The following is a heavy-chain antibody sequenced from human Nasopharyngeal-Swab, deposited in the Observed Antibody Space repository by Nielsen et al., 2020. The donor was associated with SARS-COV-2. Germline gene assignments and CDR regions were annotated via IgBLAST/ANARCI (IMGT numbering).Heavy chain of an antibody. Sequence: WVRQAPGQGLEWMGIINPSGGSTSYAQKFQGRVTMTRDTSTSTAYMELSSLRSEDTAVYYCARDGSPHDYGDYGSDYWGQGTLVTVSS. CDR3: ARDGSPHDYGDYGSDY. J-gene: IGHJ4*02. V-gene: IGHV1-46*01. D-gene: IGHD4-17*01. CDR2: INPSGGST.